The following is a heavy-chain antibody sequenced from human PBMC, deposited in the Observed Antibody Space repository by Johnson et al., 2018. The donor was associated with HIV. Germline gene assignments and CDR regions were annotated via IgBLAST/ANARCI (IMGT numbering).Heavy chain of an antibody. CDR1: GFTFDTYA. J-gene: IGHJ3*01. V-gene: IGHV3-9*01. D-gene: IGHD3-22*01. CDR2: ISWNGVSV. Sequence: VQLVESGGGVVQPGRSLRLSCTASGFTFDTYAMHWVRQVPGKGLEWVSRISWNGVSVAYADSVNGRFTISRDNAKNSLFLQMSSLRDEDTAFYYCAKDVAPITAHDIFDFWGQGTMVTVSS. CDR3: AKDVAPITAHDIFDF.